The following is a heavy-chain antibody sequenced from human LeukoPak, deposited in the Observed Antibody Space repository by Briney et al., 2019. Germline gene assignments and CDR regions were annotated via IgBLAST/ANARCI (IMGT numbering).Heavy chain of an antibody. Sequence: GGSLRLSCAASGFTFRSHSMSWVRQAPGKGLEWVSNISTSSSYKYYSDSVKGGFTSSRDKDKNSMYLQMKSLRAEDTAVYFCARDRDYSYPDFWGQGILVTVSS. D-gene: IGHD3-10*01. CDR1: GFTFRSHS. CDR2: ISTSSSYK. CDR3: ARDRDYSYPDF. V-gene: IGHV3-21*05. J-gene: IGHJ4*02.